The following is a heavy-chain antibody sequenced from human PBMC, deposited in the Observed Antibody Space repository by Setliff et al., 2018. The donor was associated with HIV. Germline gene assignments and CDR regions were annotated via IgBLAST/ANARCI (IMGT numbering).Heavy chain of an antibody. CDR3: ARVNPALGCSSTSCTYYFDY. CDR2: IYYSGSN. D-gene: IGHD2-2*01. CDR1: GGSISSSDYY. Sequence: SETLSLTCTVSGGSISSSDYYWAWIRQAPGRGLEWIVNIYYSGSNYYNPSLKSRVTISVETSTNQFSLKLTSVPAADTAVYYCARVNPALGCSSTSCTYYFDYWGQGALVTVSS. V-gene: IGHV4-39*01. J-gene: IGHJ4*02.